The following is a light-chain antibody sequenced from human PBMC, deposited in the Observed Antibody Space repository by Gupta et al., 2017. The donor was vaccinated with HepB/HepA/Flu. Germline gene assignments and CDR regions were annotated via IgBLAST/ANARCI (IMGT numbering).Light chain of an antibody. Sequence: QSVVTQPPSAAGTPGQRISISCSGSNSNIGKNYVYWYQQLPGKDPKLLINRNNERPSGVSDRFSSATSCTYASLVTSARRSEDEGDDYWSVSDASSRGLVVFGGGTRLTVL. CDR3: SVSDASSRGLVV. CDR2: RNN. J-gene: IGLJ3*02. CDR1: NSNIGKNY. V-gene: IGLV1-47*01.